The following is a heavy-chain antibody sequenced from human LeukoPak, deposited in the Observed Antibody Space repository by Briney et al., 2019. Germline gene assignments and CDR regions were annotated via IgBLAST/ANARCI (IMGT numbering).Heavy chain of an antibody. Sequence: GGSLRLSCAASGFTFSSYGMHWVRQAPGKGLEWVAVIWYEGSNKYYADSVKGRFTISRDNSKNTLYLQMNSLRAEDTAVYYCARGFRVDWYPYYYGMDVWGQGTTVTVSS. J-gene: IGHJ6*02. CDR1: GFTFSSYG. CDR2: IWYEGSNK. CDR3: ARGFRVDWYPYYYGMDV. D-gene: IGHD3-9*01. V-gene: IGHV3-33*01.